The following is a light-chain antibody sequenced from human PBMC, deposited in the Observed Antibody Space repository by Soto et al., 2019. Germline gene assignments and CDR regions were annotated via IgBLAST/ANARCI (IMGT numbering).Light chain of an antibody. CDR3: MQALQTPT. CDR2: LGS. CDR1: QSLLHSNGYTY. J-gene: IGKJ4*01. V-gene: IGKV2-28*01. Sequence: DIVMTQSPLSLTVTPGEPASISCTSSQSLLHSNGYTYLDWYLQRPGQSPHLLIYLGSNRASGVPDRFSGSGSGTDFTLKISRVEAEDVGVYYCMQALQTPTFGGGTKVDIK.